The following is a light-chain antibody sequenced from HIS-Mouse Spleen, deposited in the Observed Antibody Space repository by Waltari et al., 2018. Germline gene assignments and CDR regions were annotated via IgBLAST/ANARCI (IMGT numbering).Light chain of an antibody. Sequence: SYELTQPPSVSVSPGHTARITCPGDALPKKYSYWYQQKSGQAPGLVIYEDSKRPSGIPERFSGSSSGTMATLTISGAQVEDEADYYCYSTDSSGNHRVFGGGTKLTVL. J-gene: IGLJ2*01. CDR3: YSTDSSGNHRV. V-gene: IGLV3-10*01. CDR1: ALPKKY. CDR2: EDS.